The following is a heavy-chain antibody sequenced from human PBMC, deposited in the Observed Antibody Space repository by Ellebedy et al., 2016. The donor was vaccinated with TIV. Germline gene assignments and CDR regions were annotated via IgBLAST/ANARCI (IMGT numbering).Heavy chain of an antibody. V-gene: IGHV3-7*04. CDR2: IKQDGSEK. CDR3: ARDRVGYSSGYVDCFDY. D-gene: IGHD5-18*01. CDR1: GFTFSSYG. J-gene: IGHJ4*02. Sequence: PGGSLRLSCAASGFTFSSYGMSWVRQAPGKGLEWVANIKQDGSEKYYVDSVKGRFTISRDNAKNSLYLQMNSLRAEDTAVYYCARDRVGYSSGYVDCFDYWGQGTLVTVSS.